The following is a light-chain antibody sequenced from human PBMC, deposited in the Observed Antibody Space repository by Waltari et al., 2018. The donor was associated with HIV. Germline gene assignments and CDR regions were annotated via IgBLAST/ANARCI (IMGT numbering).Light chain of an antibody. Sequence: EIQITPSPSSLSASVGDRVPITSRASQSISSYLNWYQQKPGKAPKLLIYAASSLQSGVPSRFSGSGSGTDFTHTISCLQAEDFATYYCQQSYSSFTFGPGTKVDIK. J-gene: IGKJ3*01. CDR2: AAS. V-gene: IGKV1-39*01. CDR1: QSISSY. CDR3: QQSYSSFT.